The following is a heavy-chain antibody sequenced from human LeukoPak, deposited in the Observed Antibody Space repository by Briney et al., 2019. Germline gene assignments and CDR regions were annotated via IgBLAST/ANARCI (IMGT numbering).Heavy chain of an antibody. V-gene: IGHV3-48*01. Sequence: GGSLRLSCAASGFTFSTYNMNWVHQAPGKGVEWISYINADSSTIQYADSVRGRFTTSRDNAKNSLYLQMNSLRAEDTAVYYCVRDNSRGQSLGVIYWGQGSLVTVSS. J-gene: IGHJ4*02. CDR1: GFTFSTYN. CDR2: INADSSTI. CDR3: VRDNSRGQSLGVIY. D-gene: IGHD3-22*01.